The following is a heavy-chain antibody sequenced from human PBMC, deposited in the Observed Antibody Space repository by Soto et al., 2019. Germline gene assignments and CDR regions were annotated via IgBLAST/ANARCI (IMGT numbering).Heavy chain of an antibody. J-gene: IGHJ4*02. D-gene: IGHD6-19*01. V-gene: IGHV3-30-3*01. CDR3: ARSSGRWGDY. CDR2: ISYDGSNK. Sequence: QVQLVESGGGVVQPGRSLRHSCAASGFTFSSYAMHWVRQAPGKGLEWVAVISYDGSNKYYADSVKGRFTISRDNSKNTLYLQMNSLRAEDTAVYYCARSSGRWGDYWGQGTLVTVSS. CDR1: GFTFSSYA.